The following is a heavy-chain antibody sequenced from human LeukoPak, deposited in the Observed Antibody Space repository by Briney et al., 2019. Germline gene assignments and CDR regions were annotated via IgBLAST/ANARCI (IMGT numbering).Heavy chain of an antibody. CDR1: GFTFSSYS. J-gene: IGHJ3*02. CDR2: ISSSSSYI. CDR3: ARETIFGVVIDAFDI. D-gene: IGHD3-3*01. Sequence: GGSLRLSCAASGFTFSSYSMNWVRQAPGKGLEWVSSISSSSSYIYYADSVKGRFTISRDNAKNSLYLQMNSLRAEDTAVYYRARETIFGVVIDAFDIWGQGTMVTVSS. V-gene: IGHV3-21*01.